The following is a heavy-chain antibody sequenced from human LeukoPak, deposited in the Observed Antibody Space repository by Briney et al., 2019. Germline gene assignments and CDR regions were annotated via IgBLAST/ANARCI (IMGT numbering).Heavy chain of an antibody. J-gene: IGHJ4*02. CDR2: IYNIGGT. Sequence: SESLSLTCAVSGYSISSGYYWAWIRRPPGKGLRGIGSIYNIGGTYSNPSLKSGVTISVDTTKKLSSLTLSSVTAADTAVYYCARVGLFVVVTAIRGQYYFDYWGQGTLVTVSS. D-gene: IGHD2-21*02. CDR3: ARVGLFVVVTAIRGQYYFDY. CDR1: GYSISSGYY. V-gene: IGHV4-38-2*01.